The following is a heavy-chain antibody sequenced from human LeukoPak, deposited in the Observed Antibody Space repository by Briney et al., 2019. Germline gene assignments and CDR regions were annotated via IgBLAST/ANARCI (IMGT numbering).Heavy chain of an antibody. CDR2: IYYSGST. D-gene: IGHD6-13*01. Sequence: PSETLSLTCTVSGGSISSSSYYWGWIRQPPGKGLEWIGSIYYSGSTYYNPSLKSRVTISVDTSKNQFSLKLSSVTAADTAVYYCARPSSSWFPGHFDYWGQGTLVTVSS. CDR3: ARPSSSWFPGHFDY. J-gene: IGHJ4*02. V-gene: IGHV4-39*01. CDR1: GGSISSSSYY.